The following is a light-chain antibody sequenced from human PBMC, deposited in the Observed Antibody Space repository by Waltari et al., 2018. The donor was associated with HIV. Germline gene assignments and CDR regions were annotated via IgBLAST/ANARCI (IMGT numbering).Light chain of an antibody. J-gene: IGLJ2*01. CDR1: SSDVGGYNY. V-gene: IGLV2-14*03. CDR3: ISYTSSSTLV. CDR2: DVT. Sequence: QSALTQPASVSGSPGQSITVSCTGTSSDVGGYNYVSWYQQHPGKAPKLMIADVTYQPSGVSNRFSGSKSGNTSSLTISGLQAEDEADYYCISYTSSSTLVFGGGTKVTVL.